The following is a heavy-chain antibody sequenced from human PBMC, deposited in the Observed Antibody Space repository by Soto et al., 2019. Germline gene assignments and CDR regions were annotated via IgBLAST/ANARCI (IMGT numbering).Heavy chain of an antibody. J-gene: IGHJ6*02. D-gene: IGHD2-2*01. Sequence: SVKVSCKASGGTFTNYAFSWGRQAPVQGLEWMGGIIPVFGTPDYAQKFQGRVTITADESTRTASMELSSLRSDDTAVYYCARERSVGYCITTTCPKPFYYYAMDVWGQGTTVTVSS. CDR1: GGTFTNYA. CDR2: IIPVFGTP. V-gene: IGHV1-69*01. CDR3: ARERSVGYCITTTCPKPFYYYAMDV.